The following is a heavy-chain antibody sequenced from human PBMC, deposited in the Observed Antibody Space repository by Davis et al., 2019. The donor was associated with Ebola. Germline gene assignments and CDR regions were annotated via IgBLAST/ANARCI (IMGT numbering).Heavy chain of an antibody. J-gene: IGHJ4*02. D-gene: IGHD3-3*01. CDR2: ITYDGSEK. CDR3: ARDRPQYDFWSGYVDY. CDR1: GLAFSDYA. V-gene: IGHV3-30*04. Sequence: GESLKISCAVSGLAFSDYAMHWVRQAPGKGLEWVAVITYDGSEKYYADSVKGRFTISRDNAKNSLYLQMNSLRAEDTAVYYCARDRPQYDFWSGYVDYWGQGTLVTVSS.